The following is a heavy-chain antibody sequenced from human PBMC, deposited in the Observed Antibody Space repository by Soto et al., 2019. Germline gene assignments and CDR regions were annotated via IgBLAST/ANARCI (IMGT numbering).Heavy chain of an antibody. D-gene: IGHD3-9*01. J-gene: IGHJ4*02. CDR2: ITSGSDYI. V-gene: IGHV3-21*01. CDR3: TREHVVTIFRRGQRGSFDN. Sequence: GSLRLSCAASGFTFSSYTMNWVRQAPGKGLEWVAFITSGSDYIYYADSVKGRFTISRDDANNSLFLQMSSLRAEDTAVYYCTREHVVTIFRRGQRGSFDNWSQGALVTVSS. CDR1: GFTFSSYT.